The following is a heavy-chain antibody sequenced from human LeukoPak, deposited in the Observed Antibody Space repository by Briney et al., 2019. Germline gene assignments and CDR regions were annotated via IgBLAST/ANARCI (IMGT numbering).Heavy chain of an antibody. Sequence: PSETLSLTCTVSGGSISSYYWSWIRQPPGKGLEWIGYIYYSGSTNYNPSLKSRVTISVDTSKNQFSLKLSSVTAADTAVYYCASNYYVSSGYSTWGQGTLVTVSS. D-gene: IGHD3-22*01. CDR3: ASNYYVSSGYST. J-gene: IGHJ5*02. CDR2: IYYSGST. V-gene: IGHV4-59*01. CDR1: GGSISSYY.